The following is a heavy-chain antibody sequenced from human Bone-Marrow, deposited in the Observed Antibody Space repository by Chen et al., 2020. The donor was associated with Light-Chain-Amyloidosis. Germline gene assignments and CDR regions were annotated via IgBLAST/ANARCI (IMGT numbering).Heavy chain of an antibody. CDR2: IYPDASDA. Sequence: EVQLEQSGPEVIKPGESLKISCKGSGYTFPNYWIGWVRQMPGKGLEWMGVIYPDASDAGYSPSFEGQVTISADKSITTAYLQWRSLKASDTAMYYCARRRDGYNFDYWGQGTLVTVSS. J-gene: IGHJ4*02. D-gene: IGHD5-12*01. CDR3: ARRRDGYNFDY. V-gene: IGHV5-51*01. CDR1: GYTFPNYW.